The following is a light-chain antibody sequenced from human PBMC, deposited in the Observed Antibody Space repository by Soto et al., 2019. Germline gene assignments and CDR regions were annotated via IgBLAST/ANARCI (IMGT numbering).Light chain of an antibody. J-gene: IGKJ1*01. CDR3: QQFYVAPVT. V-gene: IGKV1-39*01. Sequence: DIQMTQSPSSLSASVGDRVTITCRASQSISSCLNWYQQKPGKAPRLLVYAASNLQSGVPSRFSGSGSGTDFILTISSLQREDFATYYCQQFYVAPVTFGRGTKVEIK. CDR1: QSISSC. CDR2: AAS.